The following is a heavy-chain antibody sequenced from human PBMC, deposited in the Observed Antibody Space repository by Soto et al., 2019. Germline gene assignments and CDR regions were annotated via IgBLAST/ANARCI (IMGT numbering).Heavy chain of an antibody. CDR1: GGSISSYY. D-gene: IGHD6-19*01. Sequence: SETLSLTCTVSGGSISSYYWSWIRQPPGKGLEWIGYIYYSGSTNYNPSLKSRVTISVDTSKNQFSLKLSSVTAADTAVYYCARFSIAVAGTRYYYYYGMDVWGQGTTVTVSS. J-gene: IGHJ6*02. V-gene: IGHV4-59*01. CDR3: ARFSIAVAGTRYYYYYGMDV. CDR2: IYYSGST.